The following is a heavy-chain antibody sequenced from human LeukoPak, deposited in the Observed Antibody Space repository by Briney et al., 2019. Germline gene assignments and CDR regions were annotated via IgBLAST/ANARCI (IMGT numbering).Heavy chain of an antibody. D-gene: IGHD6-6*01. CDR1: GGSFSGYY. J-gene: IGHJ4*02. CDR2: INHSGST. CDR3: ATEYSSSSGAGDY. Sequence: PSETLSLTCAVYGGSFSGYYWSWIRQPPGKGLEWIGEINHSGSTNYNPSLKSRVTISVDTSKNQFSLKLSSVTAADTVVYYCATEYSSSSGAGDYWGQGTLVTVSS. V-gene: IGHV4-34*01.